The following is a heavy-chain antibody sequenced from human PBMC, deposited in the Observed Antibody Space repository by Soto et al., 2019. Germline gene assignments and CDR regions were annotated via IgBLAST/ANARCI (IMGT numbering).Heavy chain of an antibody. J-gene: IGHJ3*02. Sequence: SLKVSCKASGFTFTSSAMQWVRQARGQRLEWIGWIVVGSGNTNYAQKFQERVTITRDMSTSTAYMELSSLRSEDTAVYYCAAALWFGELLNAFDIWGQGAMVTVSS. D-gene: IGHD3-10*01. CDR3: AAALWFGELLNAFDI. CDR1: GFTFTSSA. CDR2: IVVGSGNT. V-gene: IGHV1-58*02.